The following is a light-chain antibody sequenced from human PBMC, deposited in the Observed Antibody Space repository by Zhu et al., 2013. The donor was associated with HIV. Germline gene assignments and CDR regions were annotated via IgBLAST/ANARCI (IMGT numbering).Light chain of an antibody. V-gene: IGLV1-51*01. CDR1: SSNIGSNY. J-gene: IGLJ2*01. Sequence: QSVLTQPPSVSAAPGQSITISCSGSSSNIGSNYVSWYQQLPGAAPKLFIFDNYKRPSGIPGRFSGSKSGTSATLGITGLQTGDEADYHCGTWDSSLSAVVFGGGTKLTVL. CDR3: GTWDSSLSAVV. CDR2: DNY.